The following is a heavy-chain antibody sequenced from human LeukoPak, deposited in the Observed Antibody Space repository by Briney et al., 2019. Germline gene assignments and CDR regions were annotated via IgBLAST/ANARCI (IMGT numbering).Heavy chain of an antibody. CDR2: ISISSNYI. J-gene: IGHJ3*02. CDR3: ARGSRFGVVERDAFDI. D-gene: IGHD3-3*01. CDR1: GFTFSRYS. Sequence: SLRLSCPASGFTFSRYSMNWVRQAPGKGLEWVSSISISSNYIYYANCVKGRFTISRDNAKNSLYLQGNSLRAEDTAVYYCARGSRFGVVERDAFDIWGQGTMVTVTS. V-gene: IGHV3-21*01.